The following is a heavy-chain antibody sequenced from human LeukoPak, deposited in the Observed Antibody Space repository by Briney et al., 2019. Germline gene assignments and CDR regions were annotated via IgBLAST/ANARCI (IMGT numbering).Heavy chain of an antibody. Sequence: GGSLRVSCAASGFTFSSYSMNWVRQAPGKGLEWVSPISSSSSYIYYADSVKGRFTISRDNAKNSLYLQMNSLRAEDTAVYYCASPRSSSGWNYYYYGMDVWGQGTTVTVSS. CDR1: GFTFSSYS. J-gene: IGHJ6*02. CDR2: ISSSSSYI. CDR3: ASPRSSSGWNYYYYGMDV. V-gene: IGHV3-21*01. D-gene: IGHD6-19*01.